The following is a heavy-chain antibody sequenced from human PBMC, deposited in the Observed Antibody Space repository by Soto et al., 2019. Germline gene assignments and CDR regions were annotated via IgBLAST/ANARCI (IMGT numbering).Heavy chain of an antibody. CDR1: GYTFTGYH. V-gene: IGHV1-2*02. D-gene: IGHD1-26*01. CDR2: INTDSGGT. CDR3: ARWVGASNWFDP. Sequence: ASVKVSCKASGYTFTGYHIHWVRQAPGQGLEWMGWINTDSGGTLYAQKFQGRVTMTRDTSISTAYMEVGRLTSDDTAVYYCARWVGASNWFDPWGQGTLVTV. J-gene: IGHJ5*02.